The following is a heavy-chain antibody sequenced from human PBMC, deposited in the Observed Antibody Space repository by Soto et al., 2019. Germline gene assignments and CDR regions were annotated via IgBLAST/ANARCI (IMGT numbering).Heavy chain of an antibody. D-gene: IGHD2-2*03. CDR1: GYTFTGYY. CDR2: INPNSGGT. CDR3: ARDQTLDIVVVPAPLWFDP. Sequence: GASVKVSCKASGYTFTGYYMHWVRQAPGQGLEWMGWINPNSGGTNYAQKFQGRVTMTRDTSISTAYMELSRLRSDDTAVYYCARDQTLDIVVVPAPLWFDPWGQGTLVTVSS. V-gene: IGHV1-2*02. J-gene: IGHJ5*02.